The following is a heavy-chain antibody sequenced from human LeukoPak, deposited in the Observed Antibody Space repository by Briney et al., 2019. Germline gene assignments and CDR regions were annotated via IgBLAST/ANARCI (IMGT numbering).Heavy chain of an antibody. CDR1: GGSISGYY. J-gene: IGHJ5*02. CDR3: ASGVSSSWYDNWFDP. D-gene: IGHD6-13*01. Sequence: SETLSLTCTVSGGSISGYYWSWIRQPPGKGLEWIGYIYYSGSTNYNPSLKSRVTISVDTSKNQFSLKLSSVTAADTAVYYCASGVSSSWYDNWFDPWGQGTLVTVSS. V-gene: IGHV4-59*01. CDR2: IYYSGST.